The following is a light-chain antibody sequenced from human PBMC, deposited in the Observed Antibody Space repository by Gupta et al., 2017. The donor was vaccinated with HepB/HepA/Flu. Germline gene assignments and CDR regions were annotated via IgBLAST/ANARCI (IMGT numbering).Light chain of an antibody. CDR3: IQNKPLPGS. J-gene: IGKJ2*03. CDR1: EDIRNY. CDR2: GAY. Sequence: DIQMTQSPSSLSASVGDRVTITCRASEDIRNYLWWFQQKPGNAPNRLIYGAYNLQSGVPSRFSGRGSGTDFTLKISSVQPEDFATYYCIQNKPLPGSFGQGTKLEVK. V-gene: IGKV1-17*01.